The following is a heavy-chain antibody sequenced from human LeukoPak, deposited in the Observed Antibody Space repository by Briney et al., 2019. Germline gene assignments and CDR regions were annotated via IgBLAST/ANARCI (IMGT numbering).Heavy chain of an antibody. D-gene: IGHD1-26*01. J-gene: IGHJ4*02. CDR2: IIPIFGTA. Sequence: ASVKVSCKASGGTFSSYAISWVRQAPGQGLEWMGGIIPIFGTANYAQKFQGRVTITTDESTSTAYMELSSLRSEDTAVYYCATDLNSGQYYFDYWGQGTLVTVSS. CDR1: GGTFSSYA. V-gene: IGHV1-69*05. CDR3: ATDLNSGQYYFDY.